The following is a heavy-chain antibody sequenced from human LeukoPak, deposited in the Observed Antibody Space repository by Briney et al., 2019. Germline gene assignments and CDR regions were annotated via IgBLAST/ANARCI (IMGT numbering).Heavy chain of an antibody. CDR2: ITPLRGGT. CDR1: GYTFTGSY. Sequence: ASVKVSCKASGYTFTGSYMPWVRQTPGDGLEWMGWITPLRGGTNYAQKYQGRVNRTRDTSISTAYMEVSRLRSDDTAVYYCARVIKGGYSYGYRYDFDYWGQGTLVTVSS. CDR3: ARVIKGGYSYGYRYDFDY. D-gene: IGHD5-18*01. J-gene: IGHJ4*02. V-gene: IGHV1-2*02.